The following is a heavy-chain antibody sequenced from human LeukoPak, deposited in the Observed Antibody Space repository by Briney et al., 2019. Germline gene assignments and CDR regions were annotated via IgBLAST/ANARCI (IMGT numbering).Heavy chain of an antibody. CDR1: GFTVSSNY. CDR3: ARDPDYYGSGSPYRD. CDR2: IYSGGST. J-gene: IGHJ4*02. V-gene: IGHV3-53*01. Sequence: GGSLRLSCAASGFTVSSNYMSWVRQAPGKGLEWVSVIYSGGSTYYADSVRGRFTISRDNAKNTLYLQMNSLRAEDTAVYYCARDPDYYGSGSPYRDWGQGTLVTVSS. D-gene: IGHD3-10*01.